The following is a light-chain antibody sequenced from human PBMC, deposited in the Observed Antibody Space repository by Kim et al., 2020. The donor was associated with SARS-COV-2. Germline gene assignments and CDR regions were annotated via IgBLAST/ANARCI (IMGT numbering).Light chain of an antibody. CDR3: QQYTTSPPAYT. J-gene: IGKJ2*01. Sequence: PAEGATLSFRGSPSISSECLALSQLLSGHPPRLRIFSAANRTAGTPVRYSGGACGTGFTLTITRLEPADSAVYYCQQYTTSPPAYTFGQGTKLEIK. CDR2: SAA. CDR1: PSISSEC. V-gene: IGKV3-20*01.